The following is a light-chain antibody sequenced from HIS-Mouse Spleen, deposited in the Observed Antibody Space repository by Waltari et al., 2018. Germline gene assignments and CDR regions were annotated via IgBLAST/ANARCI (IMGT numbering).Light chain of an antibody. V-gene: IGKV4-1*01. Sequence: DIVMTQSPDSLAVSLGERATINCKSSQSVLYSSNNKNYLAWYQQQPGQPPKLLIYCASTRESGVPDRFSGSWSGTDFTLTISSLQAEDVAVYYCQQYYSTPYTFGQGTKLEIK. CDR1: QSVLYSSNNKNY. J-gene: IGKJ2*01. CDR3: QQYYSTPYT. CDR2: CAS.